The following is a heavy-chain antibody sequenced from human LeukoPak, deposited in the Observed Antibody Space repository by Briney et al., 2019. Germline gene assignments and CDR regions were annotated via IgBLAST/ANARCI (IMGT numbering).Heavy chain of an antibody. CDR2: INPNSGGT. J-gene: IGHJ4*02. D-gene: IGHD2-15*01. CDR1: GYTFTGYY. CDR3: ASFSGGSWRVDY. V-gene: IGHV1-2*06. Sequence: ASVKVSCKASGYTFTGYYMHWVRQAPGQGLEWMGRINPNSGGTNYAQKFQGRVTITRDTSISTAYMELSRLRSDDTAVYYCASFSGGSWRVDYWGQGTLVTVSS.